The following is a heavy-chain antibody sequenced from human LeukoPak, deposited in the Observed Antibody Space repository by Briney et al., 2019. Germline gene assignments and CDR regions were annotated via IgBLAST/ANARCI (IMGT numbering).Heavy chain of an antibody. D-gene: IGHD2-15*01. J-gene: IGHJ1*01. Sequence: SETLSLTCIVSGGSIRNYYWSWIRQPPGKGLEWIGYIYYSGATNYNPSLKSRVTISVDTSKNQFSLKLSSVTAADTAMYYCARRLLGYCSGGSCCSGYFQHWGQGTLVTVSS. V-gene: IGHV4-59*12. CDR3: ARRLLGYCSGGSCCSGYFQH. CDR1: GGSIRNYY. CDR2: IYYSGAT.